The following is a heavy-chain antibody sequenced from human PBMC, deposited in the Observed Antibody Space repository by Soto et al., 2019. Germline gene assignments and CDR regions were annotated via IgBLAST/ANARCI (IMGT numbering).Heavy chain of an antibody. CDR1: GFTFNNYA. CDR3: AKDSIRRSFSRSSTRARDAFDI. V-gene: IGHV3-23*01. J-gene: IGHJ3*02. CDR2: ISVSGGTT. Sequence: GESLKISCAASGFTFNNYALTWVRQAPGKGLEWVSTISVSGGTTHYSDSVKGRFTISRDNAENSLHLQMNSLRAEDTAVYYCAKDSIRRSFSRSSTRARDAFDIWGQGTMVTVSS. D-gene: IGHD6-6*01.